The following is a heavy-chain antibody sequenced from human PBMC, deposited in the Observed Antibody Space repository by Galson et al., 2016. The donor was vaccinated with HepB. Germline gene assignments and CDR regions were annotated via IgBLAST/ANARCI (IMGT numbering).Heavy chain of an antibody. J-gene: IGHJ6*03. CDR1: GGAISRNS. CDR2: ISPTSST. CDR3: ARDRGSYPDFGDDYYMDV. Sequence: SETLSLTCTVSGGAISRNSWAWIRQPAGKGLEWIGRISPTSSTNYNPSLQCRISMSIDTSMNQFTLNLRSVTAADTAVYYCARDRGSYPDFGDDYYMDVWGKGTTVTVSS. D-gene: IGHD3/OR15-3a*01. V-gene: IGHV4-4*07.